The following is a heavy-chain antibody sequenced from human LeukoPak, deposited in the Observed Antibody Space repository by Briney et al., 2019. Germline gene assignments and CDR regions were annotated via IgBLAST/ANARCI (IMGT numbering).Heavy chain of an antibody. CDR3: ARRRLRTPQYWFDP. J-gene: IGHJ5*02. CDR2: IYHSGST. V-gene: IGHV4-4*02. CDR1: GGSISSSNW. Sequence: PSGTLSLTCAVSGGSISSSNWWSWVRQPPGKGLEWIGEIYHSGSTNYNPSLKSRVTISVDKSKNQFSLKLSSVTAADTAVYYCARRRLRTPQYWFDPWGQGTLVTVSS. D-gene: IGHD4-17*01.